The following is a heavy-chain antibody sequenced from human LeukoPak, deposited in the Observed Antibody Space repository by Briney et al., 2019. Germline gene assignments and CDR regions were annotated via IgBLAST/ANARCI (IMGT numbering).Heavy chain of an antibody. J-gene: IGHJ6*02. CDR2: ISYDGSND. CDR1: GFTFSGYA. CDR3: ARDVTVTAYYYYGMDV. Sequence: GGSLRLSCAASGFTFSGYAMHWVRQAPGKGLEWVAVISYDGSNDYYADSVKGRFTISRDNSKNTLYLQMNSLRAEDTAVYYCARDVTVTAYYYYGMDVWGQGTTVTVSS. D-gene: IGHD4-17*01. V-gene: IGHV3-30-3*01.